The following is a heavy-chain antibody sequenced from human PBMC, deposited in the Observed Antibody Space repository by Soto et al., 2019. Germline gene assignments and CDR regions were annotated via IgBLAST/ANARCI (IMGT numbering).Heavy chain of an antibody. J-gene: IGHJ5*02. D-gene: IGHD6-6*01. V-gene: IGHV4-31*03. Sequence: SETLSLTCTVSGGSISSGGYYWSWIRQHPGKGLEWIGYIYYSGRTYYNPSLHSRVSIAVDTTENQFSLKLTSVTAADTSVYYCARGSFSGSSSWFDPWGRGTLVTVSS. CDR3: ARGSFSGSSSWFDP. CDR2: IYYSGRT. CDR1: GGSISSGGYY.